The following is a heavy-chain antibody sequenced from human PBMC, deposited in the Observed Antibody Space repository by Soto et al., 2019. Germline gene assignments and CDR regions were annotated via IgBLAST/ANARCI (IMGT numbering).Heavy chain of an antibody. Sequence: SETLSLTCAVVGGSCSGHYWSWIRQTQGKGLEWIGEINHSGSTNYNPSLKSRVTISVDTSKNQFSLKLSSVTAADTAVYYCARPGGYYGSGSYYNAPTWFDPWGQGTLVTVSS. CDR1: GGSCSGHY. V-gene: IGHV4-34*01. D-gene: IGHD3-10*01. CDR2: INHSGST. J-gene: IGHJ5*02. CDR3: ARPGGYYGSGSYYNAPTWFDP.